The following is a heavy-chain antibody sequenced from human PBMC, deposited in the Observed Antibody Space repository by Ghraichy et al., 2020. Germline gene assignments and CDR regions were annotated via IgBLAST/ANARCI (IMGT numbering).Heavy chain of an antibody. D-gene: IGHD3-10*01. V-gene: IGHV3-30*04. Sequence: GSLRLSCAGSGFTFSSYAIHWVRQAPGKGLKWVAVISFDGSNKYYVDSVKGRFTISRDNSKDTLYLQMNSLRAEDTAVFYCARDLEDYYGSGSKTGYYYGMDVWGQGTTVTVSS. CDR1: GFTFSSYA. J-gene: IGHJ6*02. CDR3: ARDLEDYYGSGSKTGYYYGMDV. CDR2: ISFDGSNK.